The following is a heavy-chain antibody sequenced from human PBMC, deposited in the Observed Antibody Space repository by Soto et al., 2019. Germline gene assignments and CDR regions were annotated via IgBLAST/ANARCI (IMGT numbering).Heavy chain of an antibody. Sequence: GASVKVSCKASGCTFSSYAISWVRQAPGQGLEWMGGIIPIFGTANYAQKFQGRVTITADESTSTAYMELSSLRSEDTAVHYCARAYYYDSSGYSAFDYWGQGTLVTVSS. D-gene: IGHD3-22*01. J-gene: IGHJ4*02. CDR2: IIPIFGTA. CDR3: ARAYYYDSSGYSAFDY. CDR1: GCTFSSYA. V-gene: IGHV1-69*13.